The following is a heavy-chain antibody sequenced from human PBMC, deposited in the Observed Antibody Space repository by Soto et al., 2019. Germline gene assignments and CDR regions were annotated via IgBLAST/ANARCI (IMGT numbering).Heavy chain of an antibody. V-gene: IGHV4-4*02. CDR3: ARGSGDFDWLFYEYFDY. J-gene: IGHJ4*02. CDR2: IYHSGST. D-gene: IGHD3-9*01. CDR1: GGSISSSNW. Sequence: SETLSLTCAVSGGSISSSNWWSWVRQPPGKGLEWIGEIYHSGSTNYNPSLKSRVTISVDKSKNQFSLKLSSVTAADTAVYYCARGSGDFDWLFYEYFDYWGQGTLVTVSS.